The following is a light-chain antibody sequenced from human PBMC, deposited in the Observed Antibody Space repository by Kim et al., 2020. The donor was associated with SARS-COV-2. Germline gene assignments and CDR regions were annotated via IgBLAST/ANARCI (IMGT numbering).Light chain of an antibody. J-gene: IGKJ1*01. CDR3: QHYNDWPPWT. Sequence: SPGERATLSCRARQSVGSNLAWYQQKPGQAPRLLIFDSSIRATGVPARFSGSGSGTEFTLTISSLQTEGFAIYYCQHYNDWPPWTFGQGTKVDIK. CDR1: QSVGSN. CDR2: DSS. V-gene: IGKV3-15*01.